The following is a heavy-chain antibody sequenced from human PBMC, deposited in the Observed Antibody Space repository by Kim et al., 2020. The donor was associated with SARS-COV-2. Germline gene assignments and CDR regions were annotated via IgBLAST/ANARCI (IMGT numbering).Heavy chain of an antibody. CDR2: IKNDGSDK. J-gene: IGHJ6*03. CDR3: ARDRKYYYMDV. V-gene: IGHV3-7*01. CDR1: GFTFTTYW. Sequence: GGSLRLSCAASGFTFTTYWMNWFRQAPGKGLEWVASIKNDGSDKYYVDSVKGRFTISIDNAKNSLYLQMNSLRAEDTAVYYCARDRKYYYMDVWGKGTTVTVSS.